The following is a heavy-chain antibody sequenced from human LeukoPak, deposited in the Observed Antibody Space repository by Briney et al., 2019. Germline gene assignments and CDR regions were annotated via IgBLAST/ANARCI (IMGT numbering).Heavy chain of an antibody. CDR3: AKDPGGEWELLVSVSFDY. V-gene: IGHV3-23*01. CDR2: ISGSGGST. J-gene: IGHJ4*02. CDR1: GFTFSSYA. Sequence: GGSLRLSCAASGFTFSSYAMSWVRQAPGKGLEWVSAISGSGGSTYYAASVKGRFTISRDNSKNTLYLQMNSLRAEDTAVYYCAKDPGGEWELLVSVSFDYWGQGTLVTVPS. D-gene: IGHD1-26*01.